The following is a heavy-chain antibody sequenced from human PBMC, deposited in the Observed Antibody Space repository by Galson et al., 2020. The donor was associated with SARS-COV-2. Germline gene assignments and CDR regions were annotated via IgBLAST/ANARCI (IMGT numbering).Heavy chain of an antibody. CDR1: GFTVSSNY. CDR2: IFSGATT. J-gene: IGHJ6*02. D-gene: IGHD1-1*01. CDR3: ARGGAAGTGLDV. Sequence: GESLKISCAASGFTVSSNYMTWVRLPPGKGLEWVSVIFSGATTYYADSVKDRFTISRHNSENTVYLQMNSLRVEDTAVYYCARGGAAGTGLDVWGQGTTVTVSS. V-gene: IGHV3-53*04.